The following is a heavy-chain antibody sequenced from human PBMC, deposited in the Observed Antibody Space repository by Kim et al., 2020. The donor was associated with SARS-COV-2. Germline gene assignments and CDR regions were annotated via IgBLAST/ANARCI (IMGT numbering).Heavy chain of an antibody. V-gene: IGHV3-21*01. CDR1: GFTFSSYS. J-gene: IGHJ4*02. CDR3: ARACVSQYCSGGNFDY. D-gene: IGHD2-15*01. CDR2: ISSSSSYI. Sequence: GGSLRLSCAASGFTFSSYSMNWVRQAPGKGLEWVSSISSSSSYIYYADSVKGRFTISRDNAKNSLYLQMNSLRAEDTAVYYCARACVSQYCSGGNFDYWGQGTLVTVSS.